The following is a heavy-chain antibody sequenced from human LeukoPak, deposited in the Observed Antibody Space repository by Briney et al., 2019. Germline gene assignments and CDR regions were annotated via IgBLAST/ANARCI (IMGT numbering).Heavy chain of an antibody. V-gene: IGHV1-2*02. CDR1: GYSFTNYW. CDR3: ARDRSAYIGFKYYFDY. Sequence: GESLKISCQGSGYSFTNYWIGWVRQAPGQGLEWMGWINPDSGGTSYAQKFQGRVTVTRDTSISTTYMELTRLTSDDTAVYYCARDRSAYIGFKYYFDYWGQGTLVAVSS. J-gene: IGHJ4*02. D-gene: IGHD5-12*01. CDR2: INPDSGGT.